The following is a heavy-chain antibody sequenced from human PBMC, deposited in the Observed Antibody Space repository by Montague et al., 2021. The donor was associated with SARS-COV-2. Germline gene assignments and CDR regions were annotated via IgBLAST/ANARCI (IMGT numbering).Heavy chain of an antibody. CDR3: ARGRKRITVVRGVIIDWFDP. J-gene: IGHJ5*02. CDR2: IHHSGST. V-gene: IGHV4-4*02. D-gene: IGHD3-10*01. CDR1: GGSISSSNW. Sequence: SETLSLTCAVSGGSISSSNWWSWVRQPPGKGLEWIGEIHHSGSTNYNPSLKSRVTISVDTSKNRFSLKLSSVTAADTAVYYCARGRKRITVVRGVIIDWFDPWGQGTLVTVSS.